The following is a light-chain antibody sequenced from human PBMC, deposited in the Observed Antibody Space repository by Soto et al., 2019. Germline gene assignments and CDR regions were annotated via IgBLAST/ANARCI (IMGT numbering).Light chain of an antibody. Sequence: EIVLTQSPGTVSLSPGERATLSCRASQSITTSLAWYQRKPGQAPRLLIYDASTRATAIPDRFSGSGSGTDFTLTLRRLEAEDFAVYYCQQYATSPLTFGGGTKVEIK. CDR3: QQYATSPLT. CDR1: QSITTS. V-gene: IGKV3-20*01. CDR2: DAS. J-gene: IGKJ4*01.